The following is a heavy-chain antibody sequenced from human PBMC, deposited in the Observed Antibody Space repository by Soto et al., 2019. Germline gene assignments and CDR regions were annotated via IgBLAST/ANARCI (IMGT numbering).Heavy chain of an antibody. J-gene: IGHJ4*02. V-gene: IGHV5-51*01. CDR3: AIGQGGYSRYFDY. CDR1: GYNFPTYW. CDR2: IYPRDSDT. Sequence: PGESLKISCQGSGYNFPTYWIGWVRQMPGKGLECMGIIYPRDSDTRYSPSFEGHVTISVDKSINTAYLQWSSLKASDTAIYYCAIGQGGYSRYFDYWGQGALVTV. D-gene: IGHD5-12*01.